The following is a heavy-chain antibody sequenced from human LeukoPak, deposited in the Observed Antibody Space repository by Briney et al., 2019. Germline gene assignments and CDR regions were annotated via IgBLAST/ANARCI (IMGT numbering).Heavy chain of an antibody. V-gene: IGHV4-39*07. Sequence: SETLSLTCTVSGGSISSSSYYWGWIRQSPGKGLEWIGSIYYSGSTYYNPSLKSRVTISVDTSKNQFSLKLSSVTAADTAVYYCARVVVVPAAMLIAAPGAYYYYGMDVWGQGTTVTVSS. CDR2: IYYSGST. J-gene: IGHJ6*02. D-gene: IGHD2-2*01. CDR3: ARVVVVPAAMLIAAPGAYYYYGMDV. CDR1: GGSISSSSYY.